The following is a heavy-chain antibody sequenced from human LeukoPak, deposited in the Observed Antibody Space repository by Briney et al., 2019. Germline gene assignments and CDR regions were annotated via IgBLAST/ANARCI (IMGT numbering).Heavy chain of an antibody. V-gene: IGHV1-2*04. Sequence: ASVKVSCKASGYTFTGYYMHWVRQAPGQGLEWMGWINPNSGGTNYAQKFQGWVTMTRDTSISTAYMELSRLRSEDTAVYYCARRYSSSWSYYFDYWGQGTLVTVSS. D-gene: IGHD6-13*01. CDR3: ARRYSSSWSYYFDY. CDR2: INPNSGGT. J-gene: IGHJ4*02. CDR1: GYTFTGYY.